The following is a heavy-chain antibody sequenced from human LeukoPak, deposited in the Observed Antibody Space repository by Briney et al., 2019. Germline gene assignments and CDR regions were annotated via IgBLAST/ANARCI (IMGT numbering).Heavy chain of an antibody. D-gene: IGHD2-2*01. CDR2: INHSGST. V-gene: IGHV4-34*01. Sequence: PSETLSLTCAVYGGSFSGYYWSWIRQPPGKGLEWIGEINHSGSTNYNPSLKSRVTISVDTSKNQFSLKLSSVTAADTAVYYCARRFDIVVVPATKGWFDPWGQGTLVTVSS. CDR3: ARRFDIVVVPATKGWFDP. J-gene: IGHJ5*02. CDR1: GGSFSGYY.